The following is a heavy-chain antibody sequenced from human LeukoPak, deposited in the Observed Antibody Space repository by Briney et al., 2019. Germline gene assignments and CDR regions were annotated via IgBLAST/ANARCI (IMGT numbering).Heavy chain of an antibody. J-gene: IGHJ4*02. D-gene: IGHD2-21*01. CDR2: ISYDGSNK. V-gene: IGHV3-30-3*01. Sequence: GGSLRLSCAASGFTFSSYALHWVRQAPGKGLEWVALISYDGSNKYYADSVKGRFTISRDNSKNTLYLQMNSLRAEDTAVYYCARVGKAYCSGDCFIDSWGQGTLVTVSS. CDR3: ARVGKAYCSGDCFIDS. CDR1: GFTFSSYA.